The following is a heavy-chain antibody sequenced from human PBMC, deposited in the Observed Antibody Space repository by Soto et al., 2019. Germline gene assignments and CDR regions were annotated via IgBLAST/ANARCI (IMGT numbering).Heavy chain of an antibody. D-gene: IGHD2-15*01. CDR3: AHRAVLCSGGTCYSHPFDF. CDR2: IYWDDDK. V-gene: IGHV2-5*02. J-gene: IGHJ4*02. CDR1: GFSLTTTGVG. Sequence: QITLKESGPTLVKPTQTLTLTCTFSGFSLTTTGVGVGWIRQPPGKALEWLAIIYWDDDKRYSPSLKSRLTITKDTSNNQVVLTRTNMDPVDTATYCCAHRAVLCSGGTCYSHPFDFWGQGTLVTVSS.